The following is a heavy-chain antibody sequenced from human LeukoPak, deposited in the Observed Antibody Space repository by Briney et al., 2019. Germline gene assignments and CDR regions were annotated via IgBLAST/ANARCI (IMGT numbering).Heavy chain of an antibody. D-gene: IGHD1-26*01. CDR2: INPNTGGT. Sequence: ASVKVSCKAFGYTFTSNYMHWVRQAPGQGLERMGWINPNTGGTSYAQKFQGRVTMTRDTSISTAYMELSRVRSDDTAMYYCARGDIMGVTDYRYFDFWGQGTLVTVSS. CDR3: ARGDIMGVTDYRYFDF. CDR1: GYTFTSNY. V-gene: IGHV1-2*02. J-gene: IGHJ4*02.